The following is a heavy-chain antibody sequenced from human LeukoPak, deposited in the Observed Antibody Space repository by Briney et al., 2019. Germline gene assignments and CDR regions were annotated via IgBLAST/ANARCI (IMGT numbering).Heavy chain of an antibody. CDR2: IDSRSSTI. Sequence: GGSLRLSCATSGFSFSRYEMNWVRQAPGKGLEWVAYIDSRSSTIYYADSMKGRFTISRDNAKNSLYLQMNSLRAEDTAVYYCAKAASKRTDYGDYAFYYYMDVWGKGTTVTISS. V-gene: IGHV3-48*03. D-gene: IGHD4-17*01. J-gene: IGHJ6*03. CDR3: AKAASKRTDYGDYAFYYYMDV. CDR1: GFSFSRYE.